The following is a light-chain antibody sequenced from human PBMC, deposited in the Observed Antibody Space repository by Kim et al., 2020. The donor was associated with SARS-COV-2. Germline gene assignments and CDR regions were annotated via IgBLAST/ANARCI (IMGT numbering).Light chain of an antibody. CDR1: NIGTQR. V-gene: IGLV3-21*04. CDR2: YDG. J-gene: IGLJ1*01. Sequence: SYERTQPPSLSVAPGKTARITCGGDNIGTQRVHWYQQKPGQAPVLVIFYDGDRPSGIPERFSGSNSGNTATLTISRVEAGDEADYYCQVWDDSSDHPAVFGTGTKVTVL. CDR3: QVWDDSSDHPAV.